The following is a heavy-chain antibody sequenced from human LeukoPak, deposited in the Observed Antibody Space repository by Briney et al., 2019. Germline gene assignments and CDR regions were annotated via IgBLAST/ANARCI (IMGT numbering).Heavy chain of an antibody. CDR1: GYSISSGYY. CDR3: TRRHATSQTFDY. Sequence: PSETLSLTCAVSGYSISSGYYWGWIRQPPGKGLEWIGSMYHSGMSYYNPSLESRVTISIDTSKNQFSLKLTSVTAADTAMYYCTRRHATSQTFDYWGQEALVTVSS. V-gene: IGHV4-38-2*01. J-gene: IGHJ4*02. CDR2: MYHSGMS.